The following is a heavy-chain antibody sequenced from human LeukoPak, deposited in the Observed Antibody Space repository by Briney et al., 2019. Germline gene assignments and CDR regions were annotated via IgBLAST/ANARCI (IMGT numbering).Heavy chain of an antibody. Sequence: PSETLSLTCAVYGGSFSGYYWSWIRQHPGKGLEWIGYIYYSGSTYYNPSLKSRVTISVDTSKNQFSLKLSSVTAADTAVYYCARAPAADSSGYLGYFDYWGQGTLVTVSS. CDR1: GGSFSGYY. CDR3: ARAPAADSSGYLGYFDY. CDR2: IYYSGST. D-gene: IGHD3-22*01. J-gene: IGHJ4*02. V-gene: IGHV4-31*11.